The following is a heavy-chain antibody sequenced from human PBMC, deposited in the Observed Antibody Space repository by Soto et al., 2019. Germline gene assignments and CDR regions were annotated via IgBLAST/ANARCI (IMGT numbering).Heavy chain of an antibody. Sequence: PSETLSLTCTVSGGSISSYYWSWIRQPPGKGLEWIGYIYYSGSTNYNPSLKSRVTISVDTSKNQFSLKLSSVTAADTAVYYCARVPNSSGWKNKLYNWFDPWGQGTLVTVSS. CDR1: GGSISSYY. J-gene: IGHJ5*02. V-gene: IGHV4-59*01. CDR2: IYYSGST. D-gene: IGHD6-19*01. CDR3: ARVPNSSGWKNKLYNWFDP.